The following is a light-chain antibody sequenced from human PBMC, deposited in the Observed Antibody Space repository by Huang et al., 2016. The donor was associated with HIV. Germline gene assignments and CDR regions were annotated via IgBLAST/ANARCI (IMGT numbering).Light chain of an antibody. V-gene: IGKV3-20*01. CDR2: GAV. J-gene: IGKJ1*01. CDR1: QSVDSRY. CDR3: QQYGSSPLT. Sequence: ELVLRQSPGTLSLSPGERATLSCRASQSVDSRYLAWYQQKPGQTPRLLISGAVNRATGIPDRFGGSGSGTDFTLTISRLEPEDFAVYYCQQYGSSPLTFGQGTKVEMK.